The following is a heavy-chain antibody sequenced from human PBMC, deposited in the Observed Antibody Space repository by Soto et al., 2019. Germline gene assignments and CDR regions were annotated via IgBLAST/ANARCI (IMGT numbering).Heavy chain of an antibody. CDR2: IYYSGST. J-gene: IGHJ3*02. Sequence: PSETLSLTCTVSGGSISSSSYYWGGIRQPPGKGLEWIGSIYYSGSTYYNPSLKSRVTISVDTSKNQFSLKLSPVPAADTTVYYCATAGDPTGLGAFEIWGQGTMVTVSS. V-gene: IGHV4-39*01. D-gene: IGHD3-9*01. CDR1: GGSISSSSYY. CDR3: ATAGDPTGLGAFEI.